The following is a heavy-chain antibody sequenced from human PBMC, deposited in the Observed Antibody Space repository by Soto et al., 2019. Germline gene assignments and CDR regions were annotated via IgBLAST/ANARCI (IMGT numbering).Heavy chain of an antibody. V-gene: IGHV4-34*01. CDR3: ATIPIRGPYYNYMDV. Sequence: SETLALTCAVYGGSFSGYYWSWIRQPPGKGQEWIGEINHGGSTNYNPSLKSRVTISVDTSKNQFSLKLSSVTAADTAVYYCATIPIRGPYYNYMDVWGKGTTVTVSS. J-gene: IGHJ6*03. CDR2: INHGGST. CDR1: GGSFSGYY. D-gene: IGHD2-2*02.